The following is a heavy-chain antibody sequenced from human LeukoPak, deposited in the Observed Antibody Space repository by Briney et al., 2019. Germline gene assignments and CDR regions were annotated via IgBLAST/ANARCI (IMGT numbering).Heavy chain of an antibody. J-gene: IGHJ6*02. CDR1: GGSISSYY. Sequence: PSETLSLTCTVSGGSISSYYWSWIRQPPGKGLEWIGEINHSGSTNYNPSLKSRVTISVDTSKNQFSLKLSSVTAADTAVYYCARFHSYYYDSSGYYRSYYYGMDVWGQGTTVTVSS. CDR3: ARFHSYYYDSSGYYRSYYYGMDV. V-gene: IGHV4-34*01. D-gene: IGHD3-22*01. CDR2: INHSGST.